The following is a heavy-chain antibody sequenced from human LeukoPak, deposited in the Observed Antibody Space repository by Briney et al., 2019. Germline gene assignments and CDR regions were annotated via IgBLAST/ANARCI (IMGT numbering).Heavy chain of an antibody. CDR3: TKKITMVRGINYGMDV. V-gene: IGHV3-23*01. J-gene: IGHJ6*02. Sequence: GGSLRLSGAASGFTFSNYALNWVRQAPGKGLEWVSIISDSGDITDYADSVKGRFTISRDNSKNMLYLQMNSLRAEDTAVYFCTKKITMVRGINYGMDVWGQGTTVTVSS. CDR1: GFTFSNYA. D-gene: IGHD3-10*01. CDR2: ISDSGDIT.